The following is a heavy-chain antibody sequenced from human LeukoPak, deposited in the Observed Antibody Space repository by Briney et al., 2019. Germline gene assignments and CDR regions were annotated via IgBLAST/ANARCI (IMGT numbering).Heavy chain of an antibody. V-gene: IGHV4-31*03. Sequence: PSETLSLTCTVSGGSISSGGYYWSWIRQHPRKGLEWIGYIYYSGSTYYNPSLKSRVTISVDTSKNQFSLKLSSVTAADTAVYYCARVRGACSSTSCYRGLWFDPWGQGTLVTVSS. CDR2: IYYSGST. CDR1: GGSISSGGYY. D-gene: IGHD2-2*02. CDR3: ARVRGACSSTSCYRGLWFDP. J-gene: IGHJ5*02.